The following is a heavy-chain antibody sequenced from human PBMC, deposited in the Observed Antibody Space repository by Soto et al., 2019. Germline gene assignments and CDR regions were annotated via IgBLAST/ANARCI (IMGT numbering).Heavy chain of an antibody. D-gene: IGHD3-10*01. CDR3: ARTYYYGSGSYSNFDY. CDR2: IYYSGSA. V-gene: IGHV4-39*01. J-gene: IGHJ4*02. CDR1: GGSISSSRYY. Sequence: PSETLSLTCTVSGGSISSSRYYWGWIRQPPGKGLEWIGNIYYSGSAYYNQSLKSRVTIFVDTSKNQISLNLSTVTAADTAVYYCARTYYYGSGSYSNFDYWGQGTLVTVS.